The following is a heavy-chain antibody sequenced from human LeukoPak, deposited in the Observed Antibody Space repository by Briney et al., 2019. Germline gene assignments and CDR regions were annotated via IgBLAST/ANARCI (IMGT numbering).Heavy chain of an antibody. CDR2: ISAYNGNT. D-gene: IGHD3-10*01. J-gene: IGHJ6*02. CDR1: GYTFTSYG. Sequence: GASVKVSCKASGYTFTSYGISWVRQAPGQGLEWMGWISAYNGNTNYAQKLQGRVTMTTDTSTSTAYMELRSLRSDDTAVYYCARRNSITMVRGVIIEDCYYGMDVWGQGTTVTVSS. CDR3: ARRNSITMVRGVIIEDCYYGMDV. V-gene: IGHV1-18*01.